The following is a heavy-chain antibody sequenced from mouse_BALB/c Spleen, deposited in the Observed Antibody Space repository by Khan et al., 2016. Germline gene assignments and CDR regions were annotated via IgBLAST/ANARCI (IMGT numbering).Heavy chain of an antibody. CDR1: GFTFSSYV. D-gene: IGHD2-13*01. CDR3: AMGDYDRCYYYSIDY. J-gene: IGHJ4*01. Sequence: EVELVESGGDLVKPGGSLKLSCAASGFTFSSYVMSWVRQTPEKRLEWVASISTGGDIYYPDSVKGRLTISIVNARIILYRQIAILRSDDTAMYFRAMGDYDRCYYYSIDYWGQGTSVTVSA. V-gene: IGHV5-6-5*01. CDR2: ISTGGDI.